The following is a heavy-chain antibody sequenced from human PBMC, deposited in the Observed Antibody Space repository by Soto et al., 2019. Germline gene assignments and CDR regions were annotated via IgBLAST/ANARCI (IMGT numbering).Heavy chain of an antibody. D-gene: IGHD6-6*01. CDR2: ISGSGGST. Sequence: EVQLLESGGGLVQPGGSLRLSCAASGFTFSSYAMSWVRQAPGKGLEWVSAISGSGGSTYYADSVKGRFTISRDNSKNTLYLQMNSLRAEDTAVYYCATTGSSIAAPSIVSFDYWGQGTLVTVSS. V-gene: IGHV3-23*01. CDR3: ATTGSSIAAPSIVSFDY. J-gene: IGHJ4*02. CDR1: GFTFSSYA.